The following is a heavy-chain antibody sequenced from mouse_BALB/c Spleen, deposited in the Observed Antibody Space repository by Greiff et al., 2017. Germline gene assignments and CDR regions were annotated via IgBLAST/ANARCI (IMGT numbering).Heavy chain of an antibody. Sequence: EVQLQQSGPELMKPGASVKISCKASGYSFTSYYMHWVKQSHGKSLEWIGYIDPFNGGTSYNQKFKGKATLTVDKSSSTAYMHLSSLTSEDSAVYYCASSVGWMDYWGQGTSVTVSS. CDR2: IDPFNGGT. D-gene: IGHD1-1*01. CDR3: ASSVGWMDY. V-gene: IGHV1S135*01. CDR1: GYSFTSYY. J-gene: IGHJ4*01.